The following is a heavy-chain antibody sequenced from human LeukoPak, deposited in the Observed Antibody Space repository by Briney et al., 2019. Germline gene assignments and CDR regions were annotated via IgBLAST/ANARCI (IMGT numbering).Heavy chain of an antibody. Sequence: GGSLRLSCAASGLTVSSNYMSWVRQAPGKGLEWVSVIYSGGSTYYADSVKGRFTISRHNSKNTLYLQMNSLRAEDTAVYYCARAISVVVVAALDYGMDVWGQGTTVTVSS. V-gene: IGHV3-53*04. CDR1: GLTVSSNY. J-gene: IGHJ6*02. D-gene: IGHD2-15*01. CDR3: ARAISVVVVAALDYGMDV. CDR2: IYSGGST.